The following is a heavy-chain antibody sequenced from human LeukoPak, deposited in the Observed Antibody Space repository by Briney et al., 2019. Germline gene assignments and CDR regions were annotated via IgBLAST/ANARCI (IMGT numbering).Heavy chain of an antibody. Sequence: GASVKVSCKASGYTFTSYGISWVRQAPGQGLEWMGWISAYNGNTNYAQKLQGRVTMTTDTSTSTAYMELRSLRSEDTAVYYCARAGTPDLRGDXGSXFDYWGQGTLVTVSS. CDR1: GYTFTSYG. CDR3: ARAGTPDLRGDXGSXFDY. V-gene: IGHV1-18*01. CDR2: ISAYNGNT. J-gene: IGHJ4*02. D-gene: IGHD4-17*01.